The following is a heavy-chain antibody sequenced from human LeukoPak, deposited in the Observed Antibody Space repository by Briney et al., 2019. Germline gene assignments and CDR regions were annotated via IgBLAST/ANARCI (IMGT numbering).Heavy chain of an antibody. D-gene: IGHD3-16*01. Sequence: GSLRLSCAASGFTFSSYWMSWVRQAPGKGLEWVANIKHDGSETNYVDSVKGRLTISRDNAKNSLHLQMNSLRVEDTAVYYCAKNGGPHGMDVWGQGTTVTVSS. CDR3: AKNGGPHGMDV. V-gene: IGHV3-7*02. CDR2: IKHDGSET. J-gene: IGHJ6*02. CDR1: GFTFSSYW.